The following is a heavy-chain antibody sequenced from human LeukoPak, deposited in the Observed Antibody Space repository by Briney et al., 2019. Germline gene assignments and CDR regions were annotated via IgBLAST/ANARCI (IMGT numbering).Heavy chain of an antibody. Sequence: GESLQISCKGSGYSFSTYWIGWVRQMPGKGLEWMGIIYPGDSDTRCSPSFQGQVTISADKSISTPYLQWSSLKASDTAMYYCAVRARATNVFDIWGQGTMVTVSS. CDR2: IYPGDSDT. CDR1: GYSFSTYW. J-gene: IGHJ3*02. D-gene: IGHD1-1*01. CDR3: AVRARATNVFDI. V-gene: IGHV5-51*01.